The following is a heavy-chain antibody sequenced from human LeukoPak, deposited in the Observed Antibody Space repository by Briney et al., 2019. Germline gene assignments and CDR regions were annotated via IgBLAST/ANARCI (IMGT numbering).Heavy chain of an antibody. V-gene: IGHV4-34*01. Sequence: SETLSLTCDVYGGSFSGYYWSWIRQPPGKGLEWIGEINHSGSTNYNPSLKSRVTISVDTSKNQFSLKLSSVTAADTAVYYCARGQRGYCSGGSCYPINYFDYWGQGTLVTVSS. D-gene: IGHD2-15*01. CDR2: INHSGST. J-gene: IGHJ4*02. CDR1: GGSFSGYY. CDR3: ARGQRGYCSGGSCYPINYFDY.